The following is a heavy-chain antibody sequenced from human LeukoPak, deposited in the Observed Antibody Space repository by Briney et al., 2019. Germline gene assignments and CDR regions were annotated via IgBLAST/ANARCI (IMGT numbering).Heavy chain of an antibody. CDR2: INYWGHT. Sequence: SETLSLTCTVSGGSISGSNYHWGWIRQPPGKGLEWIGSINYWGHTCYNPSLESRVTISVDTSKNQFSLKVSSVTAADTALYYCAPTYSYTGGGYDYWGQGTLVTVSS. J-gene: IGHJ4*02. V-gene: IGHV4-39*01. CDR3: APTYSYTGGGYDY. D-gene: IGHD5-18*01. CDR1: GGSISGSNYH.